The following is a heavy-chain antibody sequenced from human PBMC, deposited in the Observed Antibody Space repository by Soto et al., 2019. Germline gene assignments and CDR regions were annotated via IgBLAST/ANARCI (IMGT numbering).Heavy chain of an antibody. V-gene: IGHV4-39*01. D-gene: IGHD3-10*01. Sequence: QLQLQESGPGLVKPSETLSLTCTVSGGSISSSSYYWGWIRQPPGKGLEWIGSIYYSGSTYYNPSLKSRVTISVDTSKNQFSLKLSSVTAADTAVHYCARRGRWLPFDYWGQGTLVTVSS. CDR2: IYYSGST. CDR3: ARRGRWLPFDY. CDR1: GGSISSSSYY. J-gene: IGHJ4*02.